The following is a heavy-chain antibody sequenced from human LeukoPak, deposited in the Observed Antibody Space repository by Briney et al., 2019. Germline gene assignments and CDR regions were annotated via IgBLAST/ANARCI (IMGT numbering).Heavy chain of an antibody. Sequence: SETLSLTCTVSGGSISSYYWSWIRQPPGKGLEWIGYIYYSGSTNYNPSLKSRVTISVDASKNQFSLKLSSVTAADTAVYYCARGNYDSSGYPFYWGQGTLVTVSS. D-gene: IGHD3-22*01. CDR1: GGSISSYY. J-gene: IGHJ4*02. CDR2: IYYSGST. CDR3: ARGNYDSSGYPFY. V-gene: IGHV4-59*01.